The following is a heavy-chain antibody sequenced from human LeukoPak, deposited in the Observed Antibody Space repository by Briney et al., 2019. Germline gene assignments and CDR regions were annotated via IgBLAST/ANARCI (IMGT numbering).Heavy chain of an antibody. D-gene: IGHD2-15*01. CDR1: GYSFTSYW. V-gene: IGHV5-51*01. CDR2: IYPGDSDT. J-gene: IGHJ5*02. Sequence: GESLKISCKGSGYSFTSYWIGWVRQMPGKGLEWMGTIYPGDSDTRYSPSFQGQVTISADKSISTAYLQWSSLKASDTAMYYCARQSGYCSGGSCYIWFDPWGQGTLVTVSS. CDR3: ARQSGYCSGGSCYIWFDP.